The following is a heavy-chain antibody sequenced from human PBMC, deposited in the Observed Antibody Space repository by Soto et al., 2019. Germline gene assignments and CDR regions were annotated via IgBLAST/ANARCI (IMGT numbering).Heavy chain of an antibody. CDR3: ARDNILGILYGGMDV. V-gene: IGHV4-30-4*01. CDR2: IYYSGST. D-gene: IGHD3-3*01. CDR1: GGSISSGDYY. Sequence: SETLSLTCTVSGGSISSGDYYWSWIRQPPGKGLEWIGYIYYSGSTYYNPSLKSRVTISVDTSKNQFSLKLSPVTAADTAVYYCARDNILGILYGGMDVWGQGTTVTVSS. J-gene: IGHJ6*02.